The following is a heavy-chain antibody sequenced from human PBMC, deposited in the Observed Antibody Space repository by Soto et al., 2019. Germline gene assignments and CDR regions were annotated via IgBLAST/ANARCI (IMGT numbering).Heavy chain of an antibody. CDR2: IKSKTDGGTT. V-gene: IGHV3-15*01. J-gene: IGHJ3*02. Sequence: GGSLRLSCAASGFTFSNAWMSWVRQAPGKGLEWVGRIKSKTDGGTTDYAAPVKGRFTISRDDSKNTLYLQMNRLKTEDTAVYYCTTGLIVLAFDIWGQGTMVTVSS. D-gene: IGHD3-22*01. CDR1: GFTFSNAW. CDR3: TTGLIVLAFDI.